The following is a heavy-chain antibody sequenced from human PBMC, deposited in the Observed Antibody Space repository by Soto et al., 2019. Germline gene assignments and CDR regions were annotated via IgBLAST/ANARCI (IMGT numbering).Heavy chain of an antibody. CDR1: GHTFTSYY. D-gene: IGHD3-3*01. Sequence: QVQLVQSGAEVKKPGASVKVSCKASGHTFTSYYMHWVRQAPGQGLEWMGIINPSGGSTSYAQKFQGRVTMTRDTSTSTVYMELSSLRSEDTAVYYCASSWSGEAHFDYWGQGTLVTVSS. CDR3: ASSWSGEAHFDY. J-gene: IGHJ4*02. CDR2: INPSGGST. V-gene: IGHV1-46*01.